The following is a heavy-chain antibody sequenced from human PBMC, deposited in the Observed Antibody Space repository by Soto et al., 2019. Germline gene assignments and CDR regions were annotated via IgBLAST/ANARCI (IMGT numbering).Heavy chain of an antibody. D-gene: IGHD1-1*01. V-gene: IGHV4-59*12. CDR1: GGSISSYY. J-gene: IGHJ5*02. Sequence: SETLSLTCTVSGGSISSYYWSWIRQPPGKGLEWIGYIYYSGSTNYNPSLKSRVTISVDTSKNQFSLKLSSVTAADTAVYYCASGVSSLEPIHNWFDPWGQGTLVTVSS. CDR2: IYYSGST. CDR3: ASGVSSLEPIHNWFDP.